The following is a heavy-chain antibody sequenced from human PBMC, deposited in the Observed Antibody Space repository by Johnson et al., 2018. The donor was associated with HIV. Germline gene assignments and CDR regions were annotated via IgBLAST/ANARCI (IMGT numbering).Heavy chain of an antibody. Sequence: EVHLVESGGGLVQTGRSLRLSCIGFGFTSGDYSMNWVRQAPGRGLEWVGFIRSKAYGGTPAYAASVKGRFTISGDESRNIAYLQMDSLKTEDTAVYYCSSRPHGSGRPLDIWGQGTLVTVSS. CDR2: IRSKAYGGTP. CDR1: GFTSGDYS. J-gene: IGHJ3*02. D-gene: IGHD3-10*01. V-gene: IGHV3-49*04. CDR3: SSRPHGSGRPLDI.